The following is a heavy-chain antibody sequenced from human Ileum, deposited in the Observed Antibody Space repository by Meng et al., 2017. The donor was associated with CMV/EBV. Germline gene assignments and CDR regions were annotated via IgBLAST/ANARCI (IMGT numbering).Heavy chain of an antibody. CDR1: GFTVSDHY. V-gene: IGHV3-72*01. CDR3: ARVPTFWTGYSYFDY. J-gene: IGHJ4*02. CDR2: IKNKANSYTT. D-gene: IGHD3/OR15-3a*01. Sequence: GGSLRLSCAVSGFTVSDHYMDWVRQAPGKGLEWVGRIKNKANSYTTEYAASVKGRFTISGDESENSVYLQMNSLKTGDSAVDYCARVPTFWTGYSYFDYWGQGTLVTVSS.